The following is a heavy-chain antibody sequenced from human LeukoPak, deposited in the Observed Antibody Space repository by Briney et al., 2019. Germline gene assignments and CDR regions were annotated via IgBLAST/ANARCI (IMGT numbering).Heavy chain of an antibody. CDR2: IYYSGST. J-gene: IGHJ4*02. V-gene: IGHV4-61*01. Sequence: SETLSLTCTVSGGSVSSGSYYWSWIRQPPGKGLEWIGYIYYSGSTNYNPSLKSRVTISVDTSKNQFSLNLSSVTAADTAVYYCARVSAGIGGVIADYWGQGTLVTVSS. D-gene: IGHD3-16*01. CDR1: GGSVSSGSYY. CDR3: ARVSAGIGGVIADY.